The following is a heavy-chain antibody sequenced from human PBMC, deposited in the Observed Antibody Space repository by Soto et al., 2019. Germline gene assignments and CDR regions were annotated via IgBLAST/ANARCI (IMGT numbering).Heavy chain of an antibody. V-gene: IGHV4-59*01. CDR3: ALVEYKYYSYGMDV. J-gene: IGHJ6*02. D-gene: IGHD1-1*01. CDR1: GGSISSYF. Sequence: QVQLQESGPGLVKPSETLSLTCTVSGGSISSYFWSWIRQPPGKGLEWIGYTYYSGSTIYNPSLNRQLTISVDTSRHPAALKMTSAPAADTAVYYCALVEYKYYSYGMDVWGQGTTLTVSS. CDR2: TYYSGST.